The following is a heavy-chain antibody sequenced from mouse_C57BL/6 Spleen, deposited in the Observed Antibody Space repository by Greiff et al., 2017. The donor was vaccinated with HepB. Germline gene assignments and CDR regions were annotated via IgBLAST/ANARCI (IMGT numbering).Heavy chain of an antibody. J-gene: IGHJ4*01. V-gene: IGHV1-50*01. Sequence: VQLQQSGAELVKPGASVKLSCKASGYTFTSYWMQWVKQRPGQGLEWIGEIDPSDSYTNYNQKFKGKATLTVDTSSSTAYMQLSSLTSEDSAVYYCARGGGYYYAMDYWGQGTSVTVSS. CDR3: ARGGGYYYAMDY. CDR1: GYTFTSYW. CDR2: IDPSDSYT.